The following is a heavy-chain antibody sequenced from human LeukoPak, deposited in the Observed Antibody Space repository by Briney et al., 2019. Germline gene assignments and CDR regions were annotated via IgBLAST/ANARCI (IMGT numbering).Heavy chain of an antibody. Sequence: GRSLRLSCAASRFTFSSYAMHWVRQAPGKGLEWVSAVSGSGGSTYYADSVKGRFTISRDNSKNTLYLQMNSLRAEDTAVYYCAKSLSPKYYFDYWGQGTLVTVSS. CDR1: RFTFSSYA. V-gene: IGHV3-23*01. CDR3: AKSLSPKYYFDY. CDR2: VSGSGGST. J-gene: IGHJ4*02.